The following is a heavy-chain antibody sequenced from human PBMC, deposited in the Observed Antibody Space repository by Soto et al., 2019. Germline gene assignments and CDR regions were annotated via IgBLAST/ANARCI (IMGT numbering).Heavy chain of an antibody. CDR3: SREYSSSSCFDY. CDR1: GGTFSSYA. J-gene: IGHJ4*02. Sequence: QVQLVQSGAEVKKPGSSVKVSCKASGGTFSSYAISWVRQAPGQGLEWMGGIIPIFGTANYAQKFQGRVRTTADLSTSTAYLELSSLRSDDTAGYYCSREYSSSSCFDYWGQGPLVTVSS. CDR2: IIPIFGTA. D-gene: IGHD6-6*01. V-gene: IGHV1-69*01.